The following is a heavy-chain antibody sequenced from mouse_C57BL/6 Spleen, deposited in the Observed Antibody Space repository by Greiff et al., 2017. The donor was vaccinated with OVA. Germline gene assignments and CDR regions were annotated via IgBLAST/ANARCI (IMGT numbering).Heavy chain of an antibody. D-gene: IGHD3-2*02. Sequence: QVQLKQSGAELVRPGSSVKLSCKASGYTFTSYWMDWVKQRPGQGLEWIGNIYPSDSETHYNQKFKDKATLTVDKSSSTAYMQLSSLTSEDSAVYYCARAAQATIDYWGQGTTLTVSS. CDR1: GYTFTSYW. CDR3: ARAAQATIDY. CDR2: IYPSDSET. V-gene: IGHV1-61*01. J-gene: IGHJ2*01.